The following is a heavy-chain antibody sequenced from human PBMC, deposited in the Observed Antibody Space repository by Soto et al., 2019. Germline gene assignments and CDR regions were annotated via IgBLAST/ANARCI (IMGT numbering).Heavy chain of an antibody. J-gene: IGHJ4*02. D-gene: IGHD6-19*01. V-gene: IGHV4-31*03. Sequence: PSETLSLTCSVSGGSITTGGYYWSWIRQHPGKGLEWIGYIYYSGNTYYNPSLKSRVTISLDTSKNQFSLKLSSVTAEDTAVYYCAKDPISPQWPALYWGQGTLVTVSS. CDR1: GGSITTGGYY. CDR3: AKDPISPQWPALY. CDR2: IYYSGNT.